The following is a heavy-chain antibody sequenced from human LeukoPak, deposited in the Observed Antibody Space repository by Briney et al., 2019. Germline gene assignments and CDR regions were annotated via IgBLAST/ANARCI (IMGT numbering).Heavy chain of an antibody. D-gene: IGHD4-23*01. CDR3: ARDYGGYFDY. J-gene: IGHJ4*02. Sequence: SETLSLTCTVSGGSISSYYWSWIRQPPGKGLEWIGYIYYSGSTNYNPSLKRRVTISVDTSKNQFSLKLSSVTAADTAVYYCARDYGGYFDYWGQGTLVTVSS. CDR1: GGSISSYY. V-gene: IGHV4-59*01. CDR2: IYYSGST.